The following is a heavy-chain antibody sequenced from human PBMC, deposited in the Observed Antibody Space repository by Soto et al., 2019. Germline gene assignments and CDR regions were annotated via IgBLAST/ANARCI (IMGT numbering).Heavy chain of an antibody. J-gene: IGHJ4*02. V-gene: IGHV3-30*18. Sequence: QVQLVESGGGVVQPGRSLRLSCAASGFTFSSYGMHWVRQAPGKGLEWVAVISYDGSNKYYADSVKGRFTISRDNSKNTLCLQMNSLRAEGTAVYYCAKGNDATIFGVVTTIDYWGQGTLVTVSS. D-gene: IGHD3-3*01. CDR3: AKGNDATIFGVVTTIDY. CDR1: GFTFSSYG. CDR2: ISYDGSNK.